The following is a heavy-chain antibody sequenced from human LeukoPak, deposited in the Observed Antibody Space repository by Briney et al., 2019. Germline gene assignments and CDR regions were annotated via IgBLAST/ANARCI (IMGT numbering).Heavy chain of an antibody. J-gene: IGHJ4*02. CDR2: ISSSSSYI. CDR3: ARASLGGIDY. V-gene: IGHV3-21*01. Sequence: GGSLRLSCAASGFTFSSYSMNWVRQAPGKGLEWVSSISSSSSYIYYADSVRGRFTISRDNAKNSLYLQMNSLRAEDTAVYYCARASLGGIDYWGQGTLVTVSS. D-gene: IGHD3-16*01. CDR1: GFTFSSYS.